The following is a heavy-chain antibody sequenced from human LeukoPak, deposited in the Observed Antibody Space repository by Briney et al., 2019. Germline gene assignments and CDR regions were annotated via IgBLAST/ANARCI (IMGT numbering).Heavy chain of an antibody. V-gene: IGHV3-49*04. CDR1: GLTFGDYA. D-gene: IGHD1-7*01. J-gene: IGHJ6*02. CDR2: IRSKAYGGTT. Sequence: GGSLRLSCTASGLTFGDYAMSWVRQAPGKGLEWVGFIRSKAYGGTTEYAASVKGRFTISRDDSRSIAYLQMNSLKTEDTAVYYCTRVELRPYYYGMDVWGQGTTVTVSS. CDR3: TRVELRPYYYGMDV.